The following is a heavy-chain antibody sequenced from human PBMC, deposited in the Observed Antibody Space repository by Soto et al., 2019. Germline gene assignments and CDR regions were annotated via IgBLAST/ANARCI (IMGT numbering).Heavy chain of an antibody. CDR2: ISSSGSTI. CDR1: GFTFSSYE. Sequence: PGGSLRLSCAASGFTFSSYEMNWVRQAPGKGLEWVSYISSSGSTIYYADSVKGRFTISRDNAKNSLYLQMNSLRAEDTAVYYCARDSFLYGDYYPHDYWGQATLVTVS. V-gene: IGHV3-48*03. CDR3: ARDSFLYGDYYPHDY. D-gene: IGHD4-17*01. J-gene: IGHJ4*02.